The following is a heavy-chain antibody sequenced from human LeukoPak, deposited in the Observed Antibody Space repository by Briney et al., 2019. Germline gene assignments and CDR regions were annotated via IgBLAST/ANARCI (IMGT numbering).Heavy chain of an antibody. Sequence: GGSLRLSCAASGFTFSSYAMYWVRQAPGKGLEWVSGISDSGYTTYHIDSVKGRFGISRDNSRNTLYLQMDSLRADDTAAYYCAKGRGNPYYFDYWGQGLLVTVSS. V-gene: IGHV3-23*01. CDR2: ISDSGYTT. J-gene: IGHJ4*01. D-gene: IGHD1-14*01. CDR3: AKGRGNPYYFDY. CDR1: GFTFSSYA.